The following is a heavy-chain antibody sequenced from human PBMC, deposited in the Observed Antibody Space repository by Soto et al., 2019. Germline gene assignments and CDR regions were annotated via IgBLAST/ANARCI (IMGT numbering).Heavy chain of an antibody. CDR2: ISAYNGNT. CDR1: GYTFTSYG. J-gene: IGHJ4*02. Sequence: ASVKVSCKASGYTFTSYGISWVRQAPGQGLEWMGWISAYNGNTNYAQKLQGRVTMTTDTSTSTAYMELRSLRSDDTAVYYCARDLVLAQDFWSGYPAISSLDYWGQGTLVTVSS. D-gene: IGHD3-3*01. V-gene: IGHV1-18*01. CDR3: ARDLVLAQDFWSGYPAISSLDY.